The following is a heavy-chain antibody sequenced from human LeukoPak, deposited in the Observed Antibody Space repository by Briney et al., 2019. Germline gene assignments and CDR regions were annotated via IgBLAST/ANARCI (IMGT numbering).Heavy chain of an antibody. CDR3: ASSGYSSSWYGIGY. CDR1: GYTLTELS. D-gene: IGHD6-13*01. J-gene: IGHJ4*02. V-gene: IGHV1-24*01. CDR2: FDPEDGET. Sequence: ASVKVSCKVSGYTLTELSMHWVRQAPGKGLEWMGGFDPEDGETIYAQKFQGRVTMTEDTSTDTTYMELSSLRSEDTAVYYCASSGYSSSWYGIGYWGQGTLVTVSS.